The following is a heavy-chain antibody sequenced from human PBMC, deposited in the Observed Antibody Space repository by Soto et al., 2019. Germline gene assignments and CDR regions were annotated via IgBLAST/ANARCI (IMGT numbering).Heavy chain of an antibody. CDR1: GVTVSSYA. CDR2: ISYDGSNK. Sequence: HPGGSLRLSCAASGVTVSSYAMPVVRQPPRKWLELVAVISYDGSNKYYADSVKGRFTISRDNSKNTLYLQMNSLRAEDTAVYYCARTLGYSSGWYSGHYYYNGMDVWGHGTTVTVSS. CDR3: ARTLGYSSGWYSGHYYYNGMDV. D-gene: IGHD6-19*01. J-gene: IGHJ6*02. V-gene: IGHV3-30-3*01.